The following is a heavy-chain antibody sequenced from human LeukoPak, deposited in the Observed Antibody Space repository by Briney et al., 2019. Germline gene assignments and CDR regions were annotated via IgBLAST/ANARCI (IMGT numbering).Heavy chain of an antibody. Sequence: SETLSLTCAVYGGSFSGYYWSWIRQPPGKGLEWIGEINHSGSTNYNPSLKSRVTMSVDTSKNQFSLKLTSVTAADTAVYYCARRTLRGVIKYWGQGTLVTVSS. CDR3: ARRTLRGVIKY. D-gene: IGHD3-10*01. J-gene: IGHJ4*02. V-gene: IGHV4-34*01. CDR1: GGSFSGYY. CDR2: INHSGST.